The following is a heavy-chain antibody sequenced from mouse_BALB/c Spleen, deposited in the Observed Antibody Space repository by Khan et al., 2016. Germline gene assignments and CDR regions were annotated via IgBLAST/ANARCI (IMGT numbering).Heavy chain of an antibody. Sequence: EVKLLESGGGLVQPGGSLKLSCAASGFDFSRYWMNWVRQAPGKGLEWIGEINPDSSTINYTPSLKDKFIISRDNAKHTLYLQMRKVRSEDTALYYCANLNDYGCVGYGGQATTLTVSS. CDR2: INPDSSTI. J-gene: IGHJ2*01. V-gene: IGHV4-1*02. CDR1: GFDFSRYW. CDR3: ANLNDYGCVGY. D-gene: IGHD1-1*01.